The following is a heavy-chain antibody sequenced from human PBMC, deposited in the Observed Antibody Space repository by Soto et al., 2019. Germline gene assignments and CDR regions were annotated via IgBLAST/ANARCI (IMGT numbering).Heavy chain of an antibody. Sequence: QVQLVESGGDLVKPGGSLRLSCAASGFTFSDYFISWIRQAPGKGLEWVSYISGSGGTTYYADSVKGRFTISRDNAKNSLYLHMNSLRAEDTTVYYCAKCPYSSSDKFDCWGQGTLVTVSS. V-gene: IGHV3-11*01. J-gene: IGHJ4*02. CDR1: GFTFSDYF. CDR2: ISGSGGTT. CDR3: AKCPYSSSDKFDC. D-gene: IGHD6-13*01.